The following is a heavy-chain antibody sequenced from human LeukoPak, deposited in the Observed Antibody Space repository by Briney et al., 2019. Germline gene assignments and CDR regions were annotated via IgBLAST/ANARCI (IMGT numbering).Heavy chain of an antibody. Sequence: ASVKVSCKASGYTLTSYYMHWVRQAPGQGLDWVGVIKPSDGSTMYAQRFQGRVTMTRDTSTSTVYMELSSLRSEDTAVFYCARDKNWFDPGAREPWSPSPQ. CDR3: ARDKNWFDP. J-gene: IGHJ5*02. CDR2: IKPSDGST. CDR1: GYTLTSYY. V-gene: IGHV1-46*01.